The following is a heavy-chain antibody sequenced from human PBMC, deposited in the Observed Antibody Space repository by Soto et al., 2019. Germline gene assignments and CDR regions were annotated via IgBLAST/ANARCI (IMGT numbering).Heavy chain of an antibody. J-gene: IGHJ4*02. Sequence: EVQLVESGGGLVQPGGSLKLSCAASGFTFGDSAMHWVRQASGKGLEWVGRIRSTVNSYATEYAASVKGRFTISRDDSKNTAYLQMNSLRPEDTAVYYCTRHLADYWGQGTLVTVSS. CDR2: IRSTVNSYAT. V-gene: IGHV3-73*01. CDR1: GFTFGDSA. CDR3: TRHLADY.